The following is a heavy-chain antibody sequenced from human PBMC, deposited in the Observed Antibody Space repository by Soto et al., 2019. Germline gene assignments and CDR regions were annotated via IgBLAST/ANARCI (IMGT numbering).Heavy chain of an antibody. Sequence: QLQLQESGPGLVKPSETMSLTCTVSGGSINSRSYYWGWIRQPPGKGLEWIGSVDYSGRAFYNPSLRSRLTISVVTSKNQCSLILNSVSVADTAVYYCARHDRGRSAYHYYMDVCGKGTTVTVSS. D-gene: IGHD3-16*01. CDR3: ARHDRGRSAYHYYMDV. J-gene: IGHJ6*03. V-gene: IGHV4-39*01. CDR1: GGSINSRSYY. CDR2: VDYSGRA.